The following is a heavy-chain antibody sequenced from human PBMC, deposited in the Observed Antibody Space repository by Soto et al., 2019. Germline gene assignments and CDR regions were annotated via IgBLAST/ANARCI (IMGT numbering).Heavy chain of an antibody. CDR2: ISSSSSYI. V-gene: IGHV3-21*01. Sequence: EVQLVESGGGLVKPGGSLRLSCAASGFTFSSYSMNWVRQAPGKGLEWVSSISSSSSYIYYADSVKGRFTISRDNAKNSLYLQMNRLRAEDTAVYYCARDTRVTASAYFDYWGQGTLVTVSS. J-gene: IGHJ4*02. D-gene: IGHD2-21*02. CDR3: ARDTRVTASAYFDY. CDR1: GFTFSSYS.